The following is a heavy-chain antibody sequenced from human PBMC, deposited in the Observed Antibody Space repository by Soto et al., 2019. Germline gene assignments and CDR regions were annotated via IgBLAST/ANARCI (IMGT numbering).Heavy chain of an antibody. V-gene: IGHV2-26*01. J-gene: IGHJ4*02. CDR3: ARTKYYGSGSYQDY. D-gene: IGHD3-10*01. Sequence: QVTLKESGPVLVNPTETLTLTCTVSGFSLSNARMGVSWIRQPPGKALEWLAHIFSNDEKSYSTSLKSRLTISKDTSKSQVVLTMTNMDPVDTATYYCARTKYYGSGSYQDYWGQGTLVTVSS. CDR1: GFSLSNARMG. CDR2: IFSNDEK.